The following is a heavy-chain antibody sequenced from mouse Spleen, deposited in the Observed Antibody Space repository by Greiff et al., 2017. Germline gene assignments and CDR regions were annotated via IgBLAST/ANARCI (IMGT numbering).Heavy chain of an antibody. Sequence: VQLQQSGPELVKPGASVKISCKASGYSFTGYYMNWVKQSPEKSLEWIGEINPSTGGTTYNQKFKAKATLTVDKSSSTAYMQLKSLTSEDSAVYYCARRDSSGLFDYWGQGTTLTVSS. CDR1: GYSFTGYY. J-gene: IGHJ2*01. CDR3: ARRDSSGLFDY. V-gene: IGHV1-42*01. D-gene: IGHD3-2*02. CDR2: INPSTGGT.